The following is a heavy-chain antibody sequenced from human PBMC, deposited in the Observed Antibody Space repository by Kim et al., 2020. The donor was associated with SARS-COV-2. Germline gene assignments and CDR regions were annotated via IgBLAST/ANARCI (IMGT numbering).Heavy chain of an antibody. CDR2: IKQDGSEK. V-gene: IGHV3-7*03. Sequence: GGSLRLSCAASGFTFSSYWMSWVRQAPGKGLEWVANIKQDGSEKYYVDSVKGRFTISRDNAKNSLYLQMNSLRAEDTAVYYCARRRSGGSGKNWFDPWGQGTLVTVSS. CDR1: GFTFSSYW. CDR3: ARRRSGGSGKNWFDP. J-gene: IGHJ5*02. D-gene: IGHD3-10*01.